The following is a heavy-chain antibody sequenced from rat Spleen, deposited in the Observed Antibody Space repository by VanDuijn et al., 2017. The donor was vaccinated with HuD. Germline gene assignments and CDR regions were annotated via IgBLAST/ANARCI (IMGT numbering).Heavy chain of an antibody. D-gene: IGHD4-4*01. J-gene: IGHJ3*01. Sequence: EVQLVESGGGLAQPGRSLKLSCAVSGFTFSDYYMAWVRQAPTKGLEWVATISSDGGRNFYRDSVKGRFTISRDNVESTLYLQMDSLRSEDTATYYCTRHDYSGVITNWFAYWGQGTLVTVSS. CDR2: ISSDGGRN. CDR1: GFTFSDYY. V-gene: IGHV5-7*01. CDR3: TRHDYSGVITNWFAY.